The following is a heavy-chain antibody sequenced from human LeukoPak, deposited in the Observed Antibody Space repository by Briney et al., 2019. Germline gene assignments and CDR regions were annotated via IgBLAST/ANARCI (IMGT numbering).Heavy chain of an antibody. CDR2: ISYDGSNK. D-gene: IGHD1-26*01. CDR3: ASDQSSGLDAFDI. Sequence: GGSLRLSCAASGFTFSSYAMHWVRQAPGKGLEWVAVISYDGSNKYYAGSVKGRFTISRDNSKNTLYLQMNSLRAEDTAVYYCASDQSSGLDAFDIWGQGTMVTVSS. J-gene: IGHJ3*02. CDR1: GFTFSSYA. V-gene: IGHV3-30*04.